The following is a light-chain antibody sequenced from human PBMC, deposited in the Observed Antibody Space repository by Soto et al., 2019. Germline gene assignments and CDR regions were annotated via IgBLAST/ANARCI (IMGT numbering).Light chain of an antibody. CDR3: QQYHIYWT. Sequence: DIQMTQSPSTLSASVVDRVTITCRASQSIRNWLAWYQQKPGKAPKFLIYDVSSLESGVPSRFSGSGSGTEFTLTISSLQPDDFATYYCQQYHIYWTFGQGTKVDIK. CDR2: DVS. J-gene: IGKJ1*01. CDR1: QSIRNW. V-gene: IGKV1-5*01.